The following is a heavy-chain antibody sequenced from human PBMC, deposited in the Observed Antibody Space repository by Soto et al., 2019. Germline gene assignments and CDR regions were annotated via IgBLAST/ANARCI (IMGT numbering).Heavy chain of an antibody. CDR1: GFTFSSYA. Sequence: QVQLVESGGGVVQPGRSLRLSCAASGFTFSSYAMHWVRQAPGKGLEWVAVISYDGSNKYYADSVKGRFTISRDNSKNTLYLQMNSLRRQDTAVYYCARDVQGELPDYWGQGTLVTVSS. CDR3: ARDVQGELPDY. V-gene: IGHV3-30-3*01. J-gene: IGHJ4*02. CDR2: ISYDGSNK. D-gene: IGHD1-26*01.